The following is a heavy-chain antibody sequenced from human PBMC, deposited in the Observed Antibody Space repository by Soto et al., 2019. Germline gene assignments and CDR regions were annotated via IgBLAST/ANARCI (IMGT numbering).Heavy chain of an antibody. CDR2: VYYSGSS. D-gene: IGHD3-22*01. J-gene: IGHJ2*01. V-gene: IGHV4-30-4*01. Sequence: SETLSLTCSVSGGSINNNDYYWSWIRQTPGKGLEWIGYVYYSGSSDYIPSLRSRLSMSIDKSKNQFHLKLNSVTAADAATYFCARMSYFYDKWYFDIWGRGTLVTVSS. CDR3: ARMSYFYDKWYFDI. CDR1: GGSINNNDYY.